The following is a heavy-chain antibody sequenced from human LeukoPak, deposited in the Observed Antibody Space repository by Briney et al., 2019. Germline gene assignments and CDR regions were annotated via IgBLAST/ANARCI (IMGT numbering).Heavy chain of an antibody. V-gene: IGHV4-34*01. CDR1: GGSFSGYY. CDR2: INHSGST. J-gene: IGHJ5*02. D-gene: IGHD3-10*02. CDR3: ASRPSVRGVIIPNWFDP. Sequence: SETLSLTCAVYGGSFSGYYWSWIRQPPGKGLEWIGEINHSGSTNYNPSLKSRVTISVDTSKNQFSLKLSSVTAADTAVYYCASRPSVRGVIIPNWFDPWGQGTLVTVSS.